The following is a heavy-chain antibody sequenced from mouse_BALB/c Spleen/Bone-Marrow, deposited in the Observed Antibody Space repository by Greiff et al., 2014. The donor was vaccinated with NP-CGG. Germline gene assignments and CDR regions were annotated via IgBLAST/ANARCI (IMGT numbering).Heavy chain of an antibody. CDR1: GFTFSDYY. V-gene: IGHV5-4*02. CDR3: AREVSMDY. CDR2: ISDGGSYT. Sequence: EVHLVESGGGLVKPGGSLKFSCAASGFTFSDYYMYWVRQTPEKRLEWVATISDGGSYTYYPDSVKGRFTISRDNAKNNLFLQLSSLKSEDTAMYYCAREVSMDYWGQGTSVTVSS. J-gene: IGHJ4*01.